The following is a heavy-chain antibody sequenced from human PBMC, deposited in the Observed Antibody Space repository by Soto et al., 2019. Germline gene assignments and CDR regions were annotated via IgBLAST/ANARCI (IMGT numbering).Heavy chain of an antibody. J-gene: IGHJ4*02. D-gene: IGHD6-13*01. CDR2: LSGSSSNM. Sequence: EVQLVESGGGLVQPGGSLRLSCAASGFTFSSYGMNWVRQAPGKGLEWVSYLSGSSSNMYYADSMKGRFTIYRDNAKNSLYLQMNSLRDEDTAVYYCARDRPDSSSWLPFDHWGQGTLVTVFS. CDR3: ARDRPDSSSWLPFDH. V-gene: IGHV3-48*02. CDR1: GFTFSSYG.